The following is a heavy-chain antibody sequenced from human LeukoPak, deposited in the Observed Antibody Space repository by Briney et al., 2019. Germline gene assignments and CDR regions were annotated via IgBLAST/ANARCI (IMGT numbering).Heavy chain of an antibody. CDR2: ISSSGSTI. Sequence: GGSLRLSCAASGFTFSDYYMSWIRQAPGKGLEWVSYISSSGSTIYYADSVKGRFTISRDNAKNSLYLQMNSLRAEDTAVYYCARDSAPTVTTPYYFDYWGQGTLVTVSS. V-gene: IGHV3-11*01. CDR3: ARDSAPTVTTPYYFDY. CDR1: GFTFSDYY. J-gene: IGHJ4*02. D-gene: IGHD4-17*01.